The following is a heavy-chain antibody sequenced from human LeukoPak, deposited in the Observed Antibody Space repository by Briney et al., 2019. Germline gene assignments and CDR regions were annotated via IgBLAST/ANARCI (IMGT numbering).Heavy chain of an antibody. Sequence: SETLSLTCSVAGGSIRSTSYYWGGIRQPPGKGLDLIASMYYSGSAYYNPSLKSRVTISVDTSKNQFSLRLTSVTAADTAFYYCARVRAAAVPYYFDPWGQGTLVTVSS. D-gene: IGHD6-13*01. CDR1: GGSIRSTSYY. CDR2: MYYSGSA. J-gene: IGHJ4*02. CDR3: ARVRAAAVPYYFDP. V-gene: IGHV4-39*07.